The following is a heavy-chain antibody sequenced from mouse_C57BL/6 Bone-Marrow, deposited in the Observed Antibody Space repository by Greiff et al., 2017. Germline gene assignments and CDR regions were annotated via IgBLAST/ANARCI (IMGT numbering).Heavy chain of an antibody. CDR3: VGHSWDRGFAY. CDR2: IRSKSNNYAT. Sequence: EVQVVESGGGLVQPKGSLKLSCAASGFSFNTYAMNWVRQAPGKGLEWVARIRSKSNNYATYYADSVKDRFTISRDDSESMLYLQMNNLKTEDTAMYYCVGHSWDRGFAYWGQGTLVTVSA. D-gene: IGHD3-3*01. J-gene: IGHJ3*01. CDR1: GFSFNTYA. V-gene: IGHV10-1*01.